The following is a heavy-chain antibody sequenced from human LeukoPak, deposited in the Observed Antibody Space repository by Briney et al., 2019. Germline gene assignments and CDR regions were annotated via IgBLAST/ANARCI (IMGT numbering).Heavy chain of an antibody. CDR1: GGSISSSSYY. Sequence: SETLSLTCTVSGGSISSSSYYWGWIRQPPGKGLEWIANFYYSRNTYYNPSLKSRVTISVDTSKNQFSLKLSSVTAADTAVYYCARGVWYTDWNYYMDVWGKGTTVTVSS. CDR2: FYYSRNT. V-gene: IGHV4-39*07. CDR3: ARGVWYTDWNYYMDV. J-gene: IGHJ6*03. D-gene: IGHD1-1*01.